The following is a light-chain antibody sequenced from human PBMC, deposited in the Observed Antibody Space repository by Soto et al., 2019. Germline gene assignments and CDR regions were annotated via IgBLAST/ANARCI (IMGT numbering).Light chain of an antibody. CDR2: GAS. J-gene: IGKJ1*01. Sequence: EIVMTQSPATLSVSPGERATLSCRASQSVSSSLAWYQQTPGQAPRLLIYGASTRATGIPARFSGRGSGTEFSLTISNVLSEDFADYYCRQDRTVGQGTKVEI. CDR1: QSVSSS. V-gene: IGKV3-15*01. CDR3: RQDRT.